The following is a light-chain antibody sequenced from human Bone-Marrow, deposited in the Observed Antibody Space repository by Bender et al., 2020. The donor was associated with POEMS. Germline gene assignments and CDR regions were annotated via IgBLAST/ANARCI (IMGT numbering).Light chain of an antibody. CDR1: QLGDQY. Sequence: SYGLTQPPSVSVSPGHTANITCSGDQLGDQYASWYQLKPGQSPVLVIYEDNKRPSGIPERFSGSNSGNIATLTISGTQAMDEADYYCQAWDISTDVVFGGGTKLTVL. CDR2: EDN. V-gene: IGLV3-1*01. CDR3: QAWDISTDVV. J-gene: IGLJ2*01.